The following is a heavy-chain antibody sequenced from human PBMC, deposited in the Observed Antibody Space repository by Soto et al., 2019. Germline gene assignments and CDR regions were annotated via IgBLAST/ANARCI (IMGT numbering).Heavy chain of an antibody. CDR3: AKDPPVAMIFGGVIPPYYFQC. CDR1: GFTFSNYA. D-gene: IGHD3-3*01. J-gene: IGHJ4*02. V-gene: IGHV3-23*01. CDR2: ISGGGGST. Sequence: GGSLRLSCAASGFTFSNYAMSWVRQAPGKGLEWVSAISGGGGSTYYADSVKGRFTISRDNSRNTLFLQMNSLRAEDTAVYYCAKDPPVAMIFGGVIPPYYFQCWGQGTLVTVSS.